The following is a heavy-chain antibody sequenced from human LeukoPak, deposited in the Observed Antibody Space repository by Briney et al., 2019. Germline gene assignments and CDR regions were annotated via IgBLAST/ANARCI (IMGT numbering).Heavy chain of an antibody. V-gene: IGHV3-48*01. D-gene: IGHD2-21*01. Sequence: GGSLRLSCAASGFTFSTYSMNWVRQAPGKGLEWVSYITSSSSTMFYADSVKGRFTISRDNAENSMYLQMNNLRVEDTAVYYCARLAIRGIDFINPEFDPWGQGTLVTVSS. CDR3: ARLAIRGIDFINPEFDP. J-gene: IGHJ5*02. CDR1: GFTFSTYS. CDR2: ITSSSSTM.